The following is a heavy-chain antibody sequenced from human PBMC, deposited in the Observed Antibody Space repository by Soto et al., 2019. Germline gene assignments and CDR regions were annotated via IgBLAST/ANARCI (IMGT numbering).Heavy chain of an antibody. CDR3: ARDIVGATRYYYYYMDV. V-gene: IGHV6-1*01. Sequence: KQSQTLSLTCAISGDSVSSNSAAWNWIRQSPSRGLEWLGRTYYRSKWYNDYAVSVKSRITINPDTSKNQFSLQLNSVTPEDTAVYYCARDIVGATRYYYYYMDVWGKGTMVTVSS. CDR1: GDSVSSNSAA. CDR2: TYYRSKWYN. J-gene: IGHJ6*03. D-gene: IGHD1-26*01.